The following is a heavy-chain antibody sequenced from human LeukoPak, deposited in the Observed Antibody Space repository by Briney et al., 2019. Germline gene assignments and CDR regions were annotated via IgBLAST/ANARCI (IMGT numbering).Heavy chain of an antibody. V-gene: IGHV4-59*08. J-gene: IGHJ3*02. Sequence: PSETLSLTCTVSGGSISNYFWSWIRQPPGKGLEWIGNINYSGSTNYNPSLKSRVTISVDTSKDQFSLKLSSVTAAVTAVYYCARLPLSIGERKEDAFDIWGQGTMVTVSS. D-gene: IGHD5/OR15-5a*01. CDR2: INYSGST. CDR3: ARLPLSIGERKEDAFDI. CDR1: GGSISNYF.